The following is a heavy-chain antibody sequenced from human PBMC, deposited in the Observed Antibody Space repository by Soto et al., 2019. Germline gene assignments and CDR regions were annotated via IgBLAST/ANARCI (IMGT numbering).Heavy chain of an antibody. CDR2: IRHKAHSYTT. D-gene: IGHD1-26*01. CDR1: CGTFSDHY. J-gene: IGHJ4*02. Sequence: VGSLRLSCAASCGTFSDHYSDWGLQAPRKGLEWVGRIRHKAHSYTTDYAAFVKGRLTVSRDDSKNSLYLKMNSLKTEDTAGEYSARARVSYMGLLEYWGQGTLVTLSP. V-gene: IGHV3-72*01. CDR3: ARARVSYMGLLEY.